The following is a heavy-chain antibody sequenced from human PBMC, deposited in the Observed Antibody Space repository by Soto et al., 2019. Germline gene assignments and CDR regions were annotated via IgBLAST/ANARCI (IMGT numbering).Heavy chain of an antibody. Sequence: GGSLRLSCAASGFTFNRFWMNWVRQAQGKGLEWVATIKEDVSEKQYADAVKGRFTVSRDNAKNLVYLQMDSLRADDTALYYCARERDPRLSDHWGLGTLVTVSS. D-gene: IGHD6-6*01. CDR1: GFTFNRFW. CDR3: ARERDPRLSDH. CDR2: IKEDVSEK. J-gene: IGHJ4*02. V-gene: IGHV3-7*03.